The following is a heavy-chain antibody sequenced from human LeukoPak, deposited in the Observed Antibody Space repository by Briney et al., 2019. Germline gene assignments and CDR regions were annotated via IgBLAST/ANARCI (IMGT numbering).Heavy chain of an antibody. J-gene: IGHJ4*02. V-gene: IGHV3-23*01. CDR2: ITDSGGST. CDR3: AKGFDSSWPKYFDC. D-gene: IGHD6-13*01. CDR1: GFTFSSYA. Sequence: GGSLRLSCAASGFTFSSYAMSWVRQAPGKGLDWVSGITDSGGSTYYADSVKGRVTISRDNSKNTLYLQMNGLRAEDTAAYYCAKGFDSSWPKYFDCWGQRTLVTLSS.